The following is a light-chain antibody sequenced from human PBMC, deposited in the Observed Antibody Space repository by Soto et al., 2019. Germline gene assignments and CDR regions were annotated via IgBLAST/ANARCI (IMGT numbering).Light chain of an antibody. J-gene: IGKJ5*01. Sequence: EIVLTQSPATLSLSPGERATLSCRASQSVSTYLAWYQQKPGQAPRLLISDASNRATGIPVRFSGSGSGTDFTLTISSLEAEDSAVYYCQQRSNWPPITFGQGTRWR. CDR2: DAS. CDR1: QSVSTY. CDR3: QQRSNWPPIT. V-gene: IGKV3-11*01.